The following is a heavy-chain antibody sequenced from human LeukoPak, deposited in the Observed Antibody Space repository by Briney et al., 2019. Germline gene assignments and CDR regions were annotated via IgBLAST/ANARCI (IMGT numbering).Heavy chain of an antibody. CDR2: IYTSGSS. CDR1: GGSFSGYY. CDR3: ARGSASLDY. J-gene: IGHJ4*02. D-gene: IGHD2-21*01. V-gene: IGHV4-59*10. Sequence: SETLSLTCAVYGGSFSGYYWSWIRQPAGKGLEWIGRIYTSGSSNYNPSLKSRVTMSVDTSKNQFSLKLSSVTAADTAVYYCARGSASLDYWGQGTLVTVSS.